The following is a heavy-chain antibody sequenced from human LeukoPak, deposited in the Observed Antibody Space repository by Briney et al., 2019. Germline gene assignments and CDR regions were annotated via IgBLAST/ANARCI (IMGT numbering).Heavy chain of an antibody. CDR1: GGSFSGYY. CDR2: INHSGST. CDR3: ARATRRYCSSTSCYTGWFDP. J-gene: IGHJ5*02. V-gene: IGHV4-34*01. Sequence: PSETLSLTCAVYGGSFSGYYWSWIRQPPGKGLEWIGEINHSGSTNYNPSLKSRVTISVDTSKNQFSLKLSSVTAADTAVYYCARATRRYCSSTSCYTGWFDPWAREPWSPSPQ. D-gene: IGHD2-2*02.